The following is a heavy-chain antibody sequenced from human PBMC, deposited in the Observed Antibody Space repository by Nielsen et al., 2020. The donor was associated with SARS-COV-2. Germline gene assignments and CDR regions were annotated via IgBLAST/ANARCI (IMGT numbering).Heavy chain of an antibody. CDR3: ASDAFDI. J-gene: IGHJ3*02. CDR1: GFSFSSYG. V-gene: IGHV3-64*01. Sequence: GESLKISCAASGFSFSSYGMHWVRQAPGKGLEYVSAISSDGGVTYYSNSVRGRFTISRDNPKNTLYLQMGSLRAEDMALYYCASDAFDIWGQGTTVTVSS. CDR2: ISSDGGVT.